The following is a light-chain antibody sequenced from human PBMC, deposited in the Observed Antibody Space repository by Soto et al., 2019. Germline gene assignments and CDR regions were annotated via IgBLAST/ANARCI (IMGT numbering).Light chain of an antibody. CDR1: QRISNY. Sequence: DIQLTPSPSSLSASVGDRVTITCRASQRISNYLSWYQQKPGKAPKLLIYAASSLQSGVPSRFSGSGSGTEFTLTISSLQPGDFATYYCQHYNTYPWTFGHGTKVDIK. V-gene: IGKV1-17*01. J-gene: IGKJ1*01. CDR2: AAS. CDR3: QHYNTYPWT.